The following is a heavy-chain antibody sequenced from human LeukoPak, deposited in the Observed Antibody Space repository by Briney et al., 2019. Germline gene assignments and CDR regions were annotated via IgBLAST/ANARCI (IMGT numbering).Heavy chain of an antibody. D-gene: IGHD3-10*01. V-gene: IGHV4-34*01. J-gene: IGHJ5*01. Sequence: TSETLSLTCAVYDGSFSGYYCSWIRQPPGKGLQWIGEINHSGSVNYNPSLKSRVTILLDTSKSQFSLNLSSVTAADTAVYYCARRPRGVIIKTWFDSWGQGTLVTVSS. CDR3: ARRPRGVIIKTWFDS. CDR2: INHSGSV. CDR1: DGSFSGYY.